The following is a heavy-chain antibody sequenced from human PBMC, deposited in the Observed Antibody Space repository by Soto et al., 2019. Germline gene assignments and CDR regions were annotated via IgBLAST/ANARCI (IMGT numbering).Heavy chain of an antibody. CDR3: TRDGGGRYYGGFDN. D-gene: IGHD1-26*01. V-gene: IGHV3-74*01. Sequence: EVHLVESGGGLVQPGGCLRLSCATSGFNFSTYWVHWVRQVPGKGLVWVSRINSDGTITDYADSVKGRFTTSRDNAKKTLYLEMNSRRADDTAIYYCTRDGGGRYYGGFDNWGQGTLVTVSS. J-gene: IGHJ4*02. CDR1: GFNFSTYW. CDR2: INSDGTIT.